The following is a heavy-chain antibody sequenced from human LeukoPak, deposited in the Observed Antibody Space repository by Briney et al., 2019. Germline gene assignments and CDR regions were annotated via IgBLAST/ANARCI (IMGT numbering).Heavy chain of an antibody. CDR1: GFTFSSYA. V-gene: IGHV3-23*01. CDR2: ISGSGGST. J-gene: IGHJ4*02. CDR3: AKHMRGYSYGYFDY. Sequence: GGSLRLSCAASGFTFSSYAMSWVRQAPGKGLEWVSAISGSGGSTYYADSVKGRFTISRDNSKNTLYLQMNSMRAEDTAVYYCAKHMRGYSYGYFDYWGQGTLVTVSS. D-gene: IGHD5-18*01.